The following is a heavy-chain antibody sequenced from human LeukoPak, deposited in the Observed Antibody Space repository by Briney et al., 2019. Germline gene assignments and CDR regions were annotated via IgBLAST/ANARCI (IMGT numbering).Heavy chain of an antibody. D-gene: IGHD3-10*01. CDR1: GFTFSSYA. Sequence: PGGSLRLSCAASGFTFSSYAMSWVRQAPGKGLEWVSAISGSGGSTYYADSVKGRFTISRDNSKNTLYLQMNSLRAEDTAVYYCAKAGITMVRGVISYYYYMDVWGKGTTVTVSS. CDR2: ISGSGGST. CDR3: AKAGITMVRGVISYYYYMDV. J-gene: IGHJ6*03. V-gene: IGHV3-23*01.